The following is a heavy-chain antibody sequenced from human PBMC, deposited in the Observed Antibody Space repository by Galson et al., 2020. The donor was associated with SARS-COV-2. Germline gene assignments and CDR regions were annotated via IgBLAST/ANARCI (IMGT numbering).Heavy chain of an antibody. D-gene: IGHD6-19*01. V-gene: IGHV4-39*07. J-gene: IGHJ6*02. Sequence: SETLSLTCSVSGGSISSSNYYWGWIRQPPGKGLEWIGSRYYSGSTYYNPSLKSRVTISLDTSKNQFSLKLSSVTAADTAVYYCAGDGGRVAVAGQYYFYGMDVWGQGTTVTVSS. CDR1: GGSISSSNYY. CDR3: AGDGGRVAVAGQYYFYGMDV. CDR2: RYYSGST.